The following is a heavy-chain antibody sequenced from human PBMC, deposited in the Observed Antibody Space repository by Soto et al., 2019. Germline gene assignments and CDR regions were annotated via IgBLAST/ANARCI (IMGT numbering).Heavy chain of an antibody. CDR2: INDGGSST. Sequence: EVQLLESGGGLVQPGGSLRLSCAASRFTFSSYAMSWVRQAPGRGLEWVSAINDGGSSTYHADSVKSRFTISRDNSKNTLYLQMNSLRAEDTAVYYCAKGSGAYRPYYFDYWGQGTLVTVSS. CDR3: AKGSGAYRPYYFDY. J-gene: IGHJ4*02. D-gene: IGHD1-26*01. V-gene: IGHV3-23*01. CDR1: RFTFSSYA.